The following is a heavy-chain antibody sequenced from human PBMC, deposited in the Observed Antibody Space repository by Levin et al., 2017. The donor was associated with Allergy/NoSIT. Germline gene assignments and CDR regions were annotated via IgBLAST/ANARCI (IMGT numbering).Heavy chain of an antibody. D-gene: IGHD6-6*01. CDR1: GFTFSSYG. J-gene: IGHJ4*02. CDR2: IWYDGSNK. CDR3: ARDHLPFCGSSCPFDY. Sequence: PGGSLRLSCAASGFTFSSYGMHWVRQAPGKGLEWVAVIWYDGSNKYYADSVKGRFTISRDNSKNTLYLQMNSLRAEDTAVYYCARDHLPFCGSSCPFDYWGQGTLVTVSS. V-gene: IGHV3-33*01.